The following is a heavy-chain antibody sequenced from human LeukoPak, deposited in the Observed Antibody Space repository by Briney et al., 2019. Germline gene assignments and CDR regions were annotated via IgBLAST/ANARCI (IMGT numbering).Heavy chain of an antibody. CDR1: GYTFTSYY. V-gene: IGHV1-46*01. Sequence: ASVTVSCKASGYTFTSYYMHWVRQAPGQGLEWMGIINPSGGSTSYPQKFQGRVTMASDKSTSTVYMELSSLRSEDTAVYYCAREKYDSSGYYYGLDYWGQGTLVTVSS. CDR3: AREKYDSSGYYYGLDY. J-gene: IGHJ4*02. D-gene: IGHD3-22*01. CDR2: INPSGGST.